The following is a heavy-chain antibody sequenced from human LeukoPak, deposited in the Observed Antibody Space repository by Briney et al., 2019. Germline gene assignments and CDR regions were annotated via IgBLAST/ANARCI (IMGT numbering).Heavy chain of an antibody. V-gene: IGHV3-30*18. CDR2: ISYDGSNK. Sequence: PGRSLRLSCAASGFTSSSYGMHWVRQAPGKGLEWVAVISYDGSNKYYADSVKGRFTISRDNSKNTLYLQMNSLRAEDTAVYYCAKDGGWSFDYWGQGTLVTVSS. J-gene: IGHJ4*02. CDR1: GFTSSSYG. D-gene: IGHD6-19*01. CDR3: AKDGGWSFDY.